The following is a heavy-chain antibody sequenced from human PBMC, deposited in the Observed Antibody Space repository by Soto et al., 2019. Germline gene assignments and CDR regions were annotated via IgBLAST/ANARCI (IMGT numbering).Heavy chain of an antibody. Sequence: EVQLLESGGGLVQPGGSLRLCCAASGFTFSSYAMSWVRQAPGKGLEWVSAISGSGGSTYYADSVKGRFTISRDNSKNTLYLQMNSLRAEDTAVYYCASVVVAATTYGMDVWGQGTTVTVSS. V-gene: IGHV3-23*01. CDR3: ASVVVAATTYGMDV. D-gene: IGHD2-15*01. CDR2: ISGSGGST. CDR1: GFTFSSYA. J-gene: IGHJ6*02.